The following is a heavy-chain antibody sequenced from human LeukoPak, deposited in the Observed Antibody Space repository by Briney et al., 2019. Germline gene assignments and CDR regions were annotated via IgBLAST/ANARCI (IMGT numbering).Heavy chain of an antibody. V-gene: IGHV4-59*01. D-gene: IGHD5-18*01. CDR3: ARVGVDTAMVYFDY. J-gene: IGHJ4*02. Sequence: PSETLSLTCTVSGGSISSYYWSWIRQPPGKGLEWIGYIYYSGSTNYNPSLKSRVTISVDTSKNQFSLKLSSVTAADTAVYYCARVGVDTAMVYFDYWGQGTLVTVSS. CDR2: IYYSGST. CDR1: GGSISSYY.